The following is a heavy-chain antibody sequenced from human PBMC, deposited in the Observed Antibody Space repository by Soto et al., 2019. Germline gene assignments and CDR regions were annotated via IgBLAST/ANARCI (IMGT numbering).Heavy chain of an antibody. CDR3: ARAIHYYYGMDV. CDR2: ISSSSSYT. V-gene: IGHV3-11*06. CDR1: GFTFSDYY. J-gene: IGHJ6*02. Sequence: GGSLRLSCAASGFTFSDYYMSWIRQAPGKGLEWVSYISSSSSYTNYADSVKGRFTISRDNAKNSLYLQMNSPRAEDTAVYYCARAIHYYYGMDVWGQGTTVTVSS.